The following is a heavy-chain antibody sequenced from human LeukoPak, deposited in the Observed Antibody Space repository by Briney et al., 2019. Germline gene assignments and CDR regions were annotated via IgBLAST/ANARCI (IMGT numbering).Heavy chain of an antibody. D-gene: IGHD6-19*01. CDR3: ARGPGYSSGWYSYYYMDV. CDR2: MNPNSGNT. V-gene: IGHV1-8*02. Sequence: ASVKVSCKASGYTFTSYYMHWVRQAPGQGLEWMGWMNPNSGNTGYAQKFQGRVTMTRDTSISTAYMEVSSLRSEDTAVYYCARGPGYSSGWYSYYYMDVWGKGTTVTISS. J-gene: IGHJ6*03. CDR1: GYTFTSYY.